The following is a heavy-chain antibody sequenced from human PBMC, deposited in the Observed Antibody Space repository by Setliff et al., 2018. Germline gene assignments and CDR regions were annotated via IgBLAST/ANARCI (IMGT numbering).Heavy chain of an antibody. D-gene: IGHD5-12*01. Sequence: PGGSLRLSCAASGFTFSSYAMTWVRQAPGKGLECVSGISATNGTTNYADSVKGRFTISRDNSKNTLYVQMNSLRADDTAVYYCARAGGSGAGYDYLGVWGRGTTVTVSS. CDR2: ISATNGTT. CDR3: ARAGGSGAGYDYLGV. CDR1: GFTFSSYA. J-gene: IGHJ6*03. V-gene: IGHV3-23*01.